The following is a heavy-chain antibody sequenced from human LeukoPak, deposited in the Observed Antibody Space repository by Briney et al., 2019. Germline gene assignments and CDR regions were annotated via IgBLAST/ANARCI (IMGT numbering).Heavy chain of an antibody. D-gene: IGHD6-13*01. V-gene: IGHV4-39*07. Sequence: SSETLSLTCTVSGGSISSSSYYWGWIRQPPGKGLEWIGSIYYSGSTYYNPSLKSRVTISVDTSKNQFSLKLSSVTAADTAVYYCASSGSFGQQLVKWGQGTLVTVSS. CDR2: IYYSGST. CDR3: ASSGSFGQQLVK. CDR1: GGSISSSSYY. J-gene: IGHJ4*02.